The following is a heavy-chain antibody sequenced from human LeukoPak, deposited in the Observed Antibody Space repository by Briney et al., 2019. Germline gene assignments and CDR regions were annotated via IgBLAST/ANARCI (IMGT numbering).Heavy chain of an antibody. V-gene: IGHV4-39*01. CDR2: IYYSGNT. J-gene: IGHJ4*02. Sequence: SETLSLTCTVSGDSISVDNYYWGWIRRPPGKGLESIGSIYYSGNTYYNPSLKSRVSISVDTSKNQFSLKVTSVTAADTAVYYCARHVGHYYGSGTLPYYYDYWAQGTLVTVSS. CDR3: ARHVGHYYGSGTLPYYYDY. CDR1: GDSISVDNYY. D-gene: IGHD3-10*01.